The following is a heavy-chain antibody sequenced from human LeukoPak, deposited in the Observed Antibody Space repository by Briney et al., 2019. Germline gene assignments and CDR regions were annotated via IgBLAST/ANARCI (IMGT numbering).Heavy chain of an antibody. CDR1: GYTFTIYY. CDR2: INPSGGST. CDR3: ASSTYEWLVQY. V-gene: IGHV1-46*01. Sequence: ASVTVSFKASGYTFTIYYLHWVRQAPGQGLEWMGIINPSGGSTSYAQKFQGRVTMTRDTSTSTVYMELSSLRSEDTAVYYCASSTYEWLVQYWGQGTLVTVSS. J-gene: IGHJ4*02. D-gene: IGHD6-19*01.